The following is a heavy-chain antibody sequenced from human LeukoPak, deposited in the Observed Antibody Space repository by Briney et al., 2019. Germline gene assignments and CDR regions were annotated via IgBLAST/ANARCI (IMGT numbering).Heavy chain of an antibody. CDR2: INHSGST. D-gene: IGHD2-2*01. Sequence: KASETLSLTCAVYGGSFSGYYWSWIRQPPGKGLEWIGEINHSGSTNYNPSLKSRVTISVDTSKNQFSLKLSSVTAADTAVYYCARDRHSVPAAIHYWGQGTLVTVSS. V-gene: IGHV4-34*01. CDR1: GGSFSGYY. CDR3: ARDRHSVPAAIHY. J-gene: IGHJ4*02.